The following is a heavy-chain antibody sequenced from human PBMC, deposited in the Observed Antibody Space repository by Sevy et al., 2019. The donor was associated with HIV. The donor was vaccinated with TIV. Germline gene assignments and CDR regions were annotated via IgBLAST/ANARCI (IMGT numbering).Heavy chain of an antibody. CDR3: AGENAWGRGYS. J-gene: IGHJ4*02. D-gene: IGHD1-26*01. Sequence: TLSLTCTVSGGSITSLYWNCIRQPPGKGLEWIANIYYNGHINYNPSLKSRVTLSLDTSKNQCSLRLSCVTAADTAMYYCAGENAWGRGYSWGQGTLVTVSS. CDR1: GGSITSLY. V-gene: IGHV4-59*08. CDR2: IYYNGHI.